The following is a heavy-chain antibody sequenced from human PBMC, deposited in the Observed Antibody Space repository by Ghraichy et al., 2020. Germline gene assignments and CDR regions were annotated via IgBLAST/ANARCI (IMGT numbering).Heavy chain of an antibody. CDR3: AKDRIAARPCYFDY. Sequence: LSLTCAASGFTFSSYGMHWVRQAPGKGLEWVAFIRYDGSNKYYADSVKGRFTISRDNSKNTLYLQMNSLRAEDTAVYYCAKDRIAARPCYFDYWGQGTLVTVSS. V-gene: IGHV3-30*02. CDR2: IRYDGSNK. J-gene: IGHJ4*02. D-gene: IGHD6-6*01. CDR1: GFTFSSYG.